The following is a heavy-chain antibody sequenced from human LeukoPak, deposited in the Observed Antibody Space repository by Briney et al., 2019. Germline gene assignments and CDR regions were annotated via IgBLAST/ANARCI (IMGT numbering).Heavy chain of an antibody. V-gene: IGHV3-23*01. Sequence: GGSLRLXCAASGFTFSSYAMSWVRQAPGKGLEWVSAISGSGGSTYYADSVKGRFTISRDNSKNTLYLQMNSLRAEDTAVYYCAKDGNSGSYPGEFDYWGQGTLVTVSS. J-gene: IGHJ4*02. CDR2: ISGSGGST. CDR1: GFTFSSYA. CDR3: AKDGNSGSYPGEFDY. D-gene: IGHD1-26*01.